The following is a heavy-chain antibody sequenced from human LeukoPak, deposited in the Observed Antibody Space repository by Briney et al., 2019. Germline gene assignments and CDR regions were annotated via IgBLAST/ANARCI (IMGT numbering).Heavy chain of an antibody. CDR3: APNWFDP. CDR1: GFIFRSYW. CDR2: ISNDGSTI. V-gene: IGHV3-74*01. Sequence: GGSLRLSCAASGFIFRSYWMHWVRQAPGKGLVWVSRISNDGSTINYADTVKGRFTISRDNVNNTLYLQMNSLRAEDTAVYYCAPNWFDPWGQGTLVTVSS. J-gene: IGHJ5*02.